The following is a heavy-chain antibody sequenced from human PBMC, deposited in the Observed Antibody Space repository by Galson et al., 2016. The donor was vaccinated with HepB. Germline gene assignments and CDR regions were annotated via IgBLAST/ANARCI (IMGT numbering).Heavy chain of an antibody. J-gene: IGHJ4*02. D-gene: IGHD1-26*01. Sequence: SLRLSCAASGFSFNNYWMHWVRQVPGTGLVWVSRINSDGSSTTYADSVKGRCTVSRDNAKNTMYLQMNSLRAGDTAVYYCARDWSYYDFYDHWGQGTLITVSS. V-gene: IGHV3-74*03. CDR2: INSDGSST. CDR1: GFSFNNYW. CDR3: ARDWSYYDFYDH.